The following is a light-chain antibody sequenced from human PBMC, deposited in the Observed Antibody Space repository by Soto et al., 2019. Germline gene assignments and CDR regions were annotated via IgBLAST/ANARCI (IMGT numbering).Light chain of an antibody. CDR2: GAS. Sequence: EIVMTQSPATLSVSPGERATLSCRASQSVGSTLAWYQQKGGQTPRLLIFGASTRATDIPARFSGSGSGTEFTPTPSTLQSEDSAVYYCQQYNNWPRTFGPGPKVEIK. V-gene: IGKV3-15*01. J-gene: IGKJ1*01. CDR1: QSVGST. CDR3: QQYNNWPRT.